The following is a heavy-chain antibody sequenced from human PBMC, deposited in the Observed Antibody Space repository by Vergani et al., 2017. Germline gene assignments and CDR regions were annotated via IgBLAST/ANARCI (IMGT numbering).Heavy chain of an antibody. J-gene: IGHJ3*01. D-gene: IGHD2-21*01. CDR2: ISGSRDSI. CDR1: GFSFPGYA. Sequence: EVQLLESGGGLVQPGGSLRLSCEASGFSFPGYAMSWVRQAPGKGLEWVSTISGSRDSIYYADALKGRFTISRDNSKNTLYLQMNSLRADDTAVYFCARYQLTGDLWGGPFDVWGQGTMVAVSS. CDR3: ARYQLTGDLWGGPFDV. V-gene: IGHV3-23*01.